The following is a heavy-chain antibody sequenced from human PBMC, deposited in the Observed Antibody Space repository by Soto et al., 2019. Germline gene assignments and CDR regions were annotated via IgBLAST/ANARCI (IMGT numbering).Heavy chain of an antibody. CDR2: IYPGDSDT. Sequence: PGESLKISCKGSGYSFTSYWIGWVRQMPGKGLEWMGIIYPGDSDTRYSPSFQGQVTISADKSISTAYLQWSSLKASDTAMYYCARQGYSSSWYYPLDIWGQGTMVTVSS. CDR1: GYSFTSYW. D-gene: IGHD6-13*01. CDR3: ARQGYSSSWYYPLDI. V-gene: IGHV5-51*01. J-gene: IGHJ3*02.